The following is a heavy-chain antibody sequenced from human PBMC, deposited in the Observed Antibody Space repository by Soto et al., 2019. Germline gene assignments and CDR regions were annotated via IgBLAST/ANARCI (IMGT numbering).Heavy chain of an antibody. CDR2: IYHSGST. Sequence: PSETLSLTCAVSGYSISSGYYWGWIRQPPGKGLEWIGSIYHSGSTYYNPSLKSRVTISVDTSKNQFSLKLSSVTAADTAVYYCARDVGYSYGPSSWFDPWGQGTLVTVSS. V-gene: IGHV4-38-2*02. D-gene: IGHD5-18*01. J-gene: IGHJ5*02. CDR3: ARDVGYSYGPSSWFDP. CDR1: GYSISSGYY.